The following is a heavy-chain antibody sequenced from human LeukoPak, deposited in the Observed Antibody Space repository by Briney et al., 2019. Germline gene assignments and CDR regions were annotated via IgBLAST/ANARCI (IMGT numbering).Heavy chain of an antibody. CDR1: GGSISSGDYY. D-gene: IGHD2-2*01. J-gene: IGHJ5*02. CDR2: IYYSGST. V-gene: IGHV4-30-4*08. CDR3: ASTNCSSASCYGANWFDP. Sequence: SQTLSLTCTVSGGSISSGDYYWSWIRQPPGKCLEWIGYIYYSGSTFHYNPSLKSRVNISVDTSKNQFSLRLSSVTAVDTAVYYCASTNCSSASCYGANWFDPWGQGTLSPSPQ.